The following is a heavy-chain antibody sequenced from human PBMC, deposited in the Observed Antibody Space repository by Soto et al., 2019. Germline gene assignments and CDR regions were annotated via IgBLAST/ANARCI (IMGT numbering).Heavy chain of an antibody. J-gene: IGHJ6*03. CDR3: ARDLVRVVQAAIRYYYYYMYV. CDR2: INPSGGST. Sequence: QVQLVQSGAEVKKPGASVKVSCKASGYTFTSYYMHWVRQAPGQGLEWMGIINPSGGSTSNAKKFQGRVNMTRDTFPSTVYMELGSLRSEDTAEYYCARDLVRVVQAAIRYYYYYMYVWGKGTTVNGSS. V-gene: IGHV1-46*01. D-gene: IGHD2-2*01. CDR1: GYTFTSYY.